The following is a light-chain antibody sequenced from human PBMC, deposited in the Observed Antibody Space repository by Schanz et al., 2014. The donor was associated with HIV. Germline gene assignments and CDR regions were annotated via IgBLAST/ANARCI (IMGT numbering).Light chain of an antibody. CDR3: QHYGSSYT. CDR2: SAS. Sequence: EIVLTQSPGTLSLSPGERATLSCRASQTISSRSLAWYQQESGQAPRLLIYSASSRATGIPDRFSGSGSGTDFTLTITRLEPEDXAVYYCQHYGSSYTFGQGTNLEI. CDR1: QTISSRS. V-gene: IGKV3-20*01. J-gene: IGKJ2*01.